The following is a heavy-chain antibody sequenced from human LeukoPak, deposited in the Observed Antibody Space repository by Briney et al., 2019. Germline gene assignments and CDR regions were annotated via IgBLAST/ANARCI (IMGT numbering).Heavy chain of an antibody. V-gene: IGHV4-39*01. CDR1: GGSISSSSYY. CDR2: IYYSGST. D-gene: IGHD6-13*01. Sequence: SETLSLTCTVSGGSISSSSYYWGWIRQPPGKGLEWIGSIYYSGSTYYNPSLKSRVTISVDTSKNQFSLKLSSVTAADTAVYYCARRYPYSSSWTGAFDYWGQGTLVTVSS. J-gene: IGHJ4*02. CDR3: ARRYPYSSSWTGAFDY.